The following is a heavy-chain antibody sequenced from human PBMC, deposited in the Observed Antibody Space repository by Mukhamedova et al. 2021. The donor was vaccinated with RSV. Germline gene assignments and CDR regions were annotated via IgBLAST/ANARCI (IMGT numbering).Heavy chain of an antibody. CDR2: IRSKAYGGTT. CDR3: TRDPAKRHYYDSSGSFDY. D-gene: IGHD3-22*01. V-gene: IGHV3-49*02. Sequence: GLEWVGFIRSKAYGGTTEYAASVKGRFTISRDDSKSIAYLQMNSLKTEDTAVYYCTRDPAKRHYYDSSGSFDYWGQGTLVTVSS. J-gene: IGHJ4*02.